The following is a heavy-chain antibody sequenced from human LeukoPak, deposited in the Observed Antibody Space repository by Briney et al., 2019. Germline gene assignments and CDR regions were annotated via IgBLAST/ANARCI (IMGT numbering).Heavy chain of an antibody. CDR2: INHSSTT. CDR3: ASSRVYDSGLWYYHMDV. J-gene: IGHJ6*03. CDR1: GGSFSGYY. D-gene: IGHD2-8*01. Sequence: SETLSLTCAVYGGSFSGYYWSWIRQPPGKGLEWIGEINHSSTTNYNPSLKGRVTISLDRSKNQVSLKLSSVTAADTAVYYCASSRVYDSGLWYYHMDVWGKGTTVTVSS. V-gene: IGHV4-34*01.